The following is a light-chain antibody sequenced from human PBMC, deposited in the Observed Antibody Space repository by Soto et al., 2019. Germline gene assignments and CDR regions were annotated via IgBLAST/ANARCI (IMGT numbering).Light chain of an antibody. V-gene: IGLV2-8*01. CDR1: SSDVGGYNY. Sequence: QSALTQPPSASGSPGQSVTISCTGTSSDVGGYNYFSWYQQHPGKAPKLMISEVSKRPSGVPDRFSGSKSGNTASLTVSGLQAEDEADYYCSSFAGNNNVVFGGGTQVTVL. CDR3: SSFAGNNNVV. J-gene: IGLJ2*01. CDR2: EVS.